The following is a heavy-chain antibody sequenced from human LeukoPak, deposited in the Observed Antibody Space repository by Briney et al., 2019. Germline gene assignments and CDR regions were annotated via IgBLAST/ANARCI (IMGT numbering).Heavy chain of an antibody. D-gene: IGHD3-16*01. CDR3: ARGGNLGEFLDY. J-gene: IGHJ4*02. V-gene: IGHV3-20*01. CDR1: RFTLHDYG. Sequence: GGSLRLSCPPSRFTLHDYGMSRFRQAPGKGLEWVSGINWNGGSTGYADSVKGRFTISRDNAKNSLYLQMNSLRAEDTALYHCARGGNLGEFLDYWGQGTLVTVSS. CDR2: INWNGGST.